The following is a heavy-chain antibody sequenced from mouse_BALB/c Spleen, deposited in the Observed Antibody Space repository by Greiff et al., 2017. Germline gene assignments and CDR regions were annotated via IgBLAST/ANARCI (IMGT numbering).Heavy chain of an antibody. CDR3: ARSDRYDEAWFAY. Sequence: QVQLKESGPGLVAPSQSLSITCTVSGFSLSRYSVHWVRQPPGKGLEWLGMIWGGGSTDYNSALKSRLSISKDNSKSQVFLKMNSLQTDDTAMYYCARSDRYDEAWFAYWGQGTLVTVSA. CDR2: IWGGGST. J-gene: IGHJ3*01. CDR1: GFSLSRYS. V-gene: IGHV2-6-4*01. D-gene: IGHD2-14*01.